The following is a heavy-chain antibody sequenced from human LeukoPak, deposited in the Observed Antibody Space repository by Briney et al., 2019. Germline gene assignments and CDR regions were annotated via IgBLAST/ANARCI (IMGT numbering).Heavy chain of an antibody. D-gene: IGHD2-2*01. V-gene: IGHV3-21*01. CDR2: ISSSSSYI. J-gene: IGHJ4*02. CDR1: GFTFSSYS. Sequence: GGSLRLSCAASGFTFSSYSMNWVRQAPGEGLEWVSSISSSSSYIYYADSVKGRFTISRDNAKNSLYLQMNSLRAEDTAVYYCARGGPDEDIVVVPAAIDYWGQGTLVTVSS. CDR3: ARGGPDEDIVVVPAAIDY.